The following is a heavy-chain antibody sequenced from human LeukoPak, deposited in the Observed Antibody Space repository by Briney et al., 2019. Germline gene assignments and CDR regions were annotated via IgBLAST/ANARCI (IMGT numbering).Heavy chain of an antibody. Sequence: GGSLRLSCAASGFTFSSYSMNWVRQAPGKGLEWVSSISSSSSYIYYADSVKGRFTISRDNVKNSLYLQMNSLRAEDTAVYYCARVVGGSGSYSTFDYWGQGTLVTVSS. D-gene: IGHD3-10*01. J-gene: IGHJ4*02. CDR1: GFTFSSYS. V-gene: IGHV3-21*01. CDR2: ISSSSSYI. CDR3: ARVVGGSGSYSTFDY.